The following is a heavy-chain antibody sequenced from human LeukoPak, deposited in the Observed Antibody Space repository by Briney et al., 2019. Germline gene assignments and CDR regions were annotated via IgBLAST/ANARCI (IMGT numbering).Heavy chain of an antibody. CDR1: GFSFRSYA. Sequence: GGSLRLSCAASGFSFRSYAMNWVRQAPGKGLEWVSGISGSGGSTYYADSVKGRFTISRDNSKNTLYLHMNSLRAEDTAVYYCAREEGRITIFGVVLHDAFDIWGQGTMVTVSS. D-gene: IGHD3-3*01. V-gene: IGHV3-23*01. CDR2: ISGSGGST. J-gene: IGHJ3*02. CDR3: AREEGRITIFGVVLHDAFDI.